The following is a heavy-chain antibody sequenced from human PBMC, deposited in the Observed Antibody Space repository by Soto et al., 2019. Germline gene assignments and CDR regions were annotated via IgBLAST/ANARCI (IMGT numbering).Heavy chain of an antibody. CDR1: GASISSSHW. CDR2: IYHSGST. D-gene: IGHD4-4*01. J-gene: IGHJ2*01. CDR3: VRKDYSDWFFDL. V-gene: IGHV4-4*02. Sequence: QVQLQESGPGLVKPSGTLSLTCAVSGASISSSHWWSWVRQPPGKGLEWIGEIYHSGSTYYNASLKSRVAISLDKSKNPLSLKLRSVSAADTAVYYCVRKDYSDWFFDLWGRGTLVTVSS.